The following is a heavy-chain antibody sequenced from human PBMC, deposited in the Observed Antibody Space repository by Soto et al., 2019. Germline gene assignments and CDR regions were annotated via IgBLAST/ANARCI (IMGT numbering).Heavy chain of an antibody. CDR3: SRVATSMDEFDY. V-gene: IGHV3-11*06. CDR2: ISTSGTYT. Sequence: QVQLEESGGGLVRPGGSLRLSCAASGFSFSDYYMNWVRQAPGKGLEWLSYISTSGTYTTYADSVKGRFTISRDKARNSLCLRMTSLRVEDTAVYYCSRVATSMDEFDYWGQGTLVTVSS. D-gene: IGHD5-12*01. CDR1: GFSFSDYY. J-gene: IGHJ4*02.